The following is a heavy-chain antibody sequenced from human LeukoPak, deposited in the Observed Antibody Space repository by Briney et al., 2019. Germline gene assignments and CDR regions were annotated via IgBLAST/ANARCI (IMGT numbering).Heavy chain of an antibody. CDR3: ARGGRDGYNFDY. Sequence: GRSLRLSCAASGFTFSSYAMHWVRQAPGKGLEWVAVMSYDGSNKYYADSVEGRFTISRDNSKNTLYLQMNSLRAEDTAVYYCARGGRDGYNFDYWGQGTLVTVSS. D-gene: IGHD5-24*01. CDR2: MSYDGSNK. CDR1: GFTFSSYA. J-gene: IGHJ4*02. V-gene: IGHV3-30-3*01.